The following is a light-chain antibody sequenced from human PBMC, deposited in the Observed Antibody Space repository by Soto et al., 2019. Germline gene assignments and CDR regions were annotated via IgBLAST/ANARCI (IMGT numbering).Light chain of an antibody. CDR1: SANIGAGYD. CDR3: QSYDSSLSVSYV. V-gene: IGLV1-40*01. J-gene: IGLJ1*01. Sequence: QSLLTQPPSVSLAPGQRVTISCTGSSANIGAGYDVHWYQQRPGTAPKLLIYGNKNRPSGVPDRFSGSKSGTSASLAITGLQAEDEADYYCQSYDSSLSVSYVFGPGTKVTVL. CDR2: GNK.